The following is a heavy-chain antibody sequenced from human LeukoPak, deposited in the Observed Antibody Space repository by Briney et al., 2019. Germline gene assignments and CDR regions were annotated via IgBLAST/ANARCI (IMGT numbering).Heavy chain of an antibody. J-gene: IGHJ3*02. CDR2: IRSKAYGGTT. Sequence: GRSLRLSCTASGFTFGDYAMSWVRQAPGKGLEWVGFIRSKAYGGTTEYAASVKGRFTISRDDSKSIAYLQMNSLKTEDTAVYYCTRNHCSGGSCYQPLGAFDIWGQGTMVTVSS. V-gene: IGHV3-49*04. CDR1: GFTFGDYA. CDR3: TRNHCSGGSCYQPLGAFDI. D-gene: IGHD2-15*01.